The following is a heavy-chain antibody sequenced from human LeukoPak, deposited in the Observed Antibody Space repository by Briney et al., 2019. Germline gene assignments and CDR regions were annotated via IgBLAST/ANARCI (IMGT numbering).Heavy chain of an antibody. D-gene: IGHD3-10*01. V-gene: IGHV4-39*07. CDR1: GGSISSYY. Sequence: SETLSLTCTVSGGSISSYYWSWIRQPPGKGLEWIGSIYYSGSTYYNPSLKSRVTISVDTSKNQFSLTLSSVTAADTAVYYCARVPCLYYYGSGSYPKGWFDPWGQGTLVTVSS. CDR3: ARVPCLYYYGSGSYPKGWFDP. CDR2: IYYSGST. J-gene: IGHJ5*02.